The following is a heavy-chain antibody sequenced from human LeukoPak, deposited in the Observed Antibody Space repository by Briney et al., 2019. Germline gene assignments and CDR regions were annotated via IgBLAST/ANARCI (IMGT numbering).Heavy chain of an antibody. CDR2: ISSSGSTI. CDR1: GFTFSSYS. CDR3: ARDLPVYYYGSGSYSGYYGMDV. Sequence: GGSLRLSCAASGFTFSSYSMNWVRQAPGKGLEWVSYISSSGSTIYYADSVKGRFTISRDNAKNSLYLQMNSLRAEDTAVYYCARDLPVYYYGSGSYSGYYGMDVWGKGTTVTVSS. V-gene: IGHV3-48*04. D-gene: IGHD3-10*01. J-gene: IGHJ6*04.